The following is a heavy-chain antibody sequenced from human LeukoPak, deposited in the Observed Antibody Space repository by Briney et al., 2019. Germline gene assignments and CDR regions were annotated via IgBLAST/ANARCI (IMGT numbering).Heavy chain of an antibody. CDR3: ARGRSEGSGPDNAFDI. V-gene: IGHV1-69*01. CDR2: IIPIFGTA. Sequence: GSSVKVSCKASGGTFSSYAISWVRQAPGQGLEWMGGIIPIFGTANYAQKFQGRVTITADEPTSTAYMELSSLRSEDTAVYYCARGRSEGSGPDNAFDIWGQGTMVTVSS. CDR1: GGTFSSYA. J-gene: IGHJ3*02. D-gene: IGHD3-10*01.